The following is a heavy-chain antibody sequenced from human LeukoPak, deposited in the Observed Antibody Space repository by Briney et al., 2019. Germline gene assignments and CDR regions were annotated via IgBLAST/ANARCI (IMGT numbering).Heavy chain of an antibody. CDR1: GGPFSGYD. CDR2: INHSGST. D-gene: IGHD3-22*01. Sequence: SETLSLTCAAYGGPFSGYDWSWIRQPPGKGLEWIGEINHSGSTNYNPSLKSRVTISVDTSKNQFSLKLSSVTAADTAVYYCAREVVITTFAFDIWGQGTMVTVSS. V-gene: IGHV4-34*01. J-gene: IGHJ3*02. CDR3: AREVVITTFAFDI.